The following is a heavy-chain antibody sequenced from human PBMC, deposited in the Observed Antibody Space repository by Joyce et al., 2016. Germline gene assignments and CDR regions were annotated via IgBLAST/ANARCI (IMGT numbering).Heavy chain of an antibody. CDR3: VRQSNSGGRYYYFMDV. CDR2: IYPTDSDV. D-gene: IGHD2-15*01. Sequence: EVQLVQSGAEVKKAGQSLKISCQGSGFRFSGSWIGWVRQMPGTGLEWLGMIYPTDSDVRYSPSFQGQVTISADGSTSTAYLQWTSLKASDTATYFCVRQSNSGGRYYYFMDVWGKGTKVIVSS. CDR1: GFRFSGSW. V-gene: IGHV5-51*01. J-gene: IGHJ6*03.